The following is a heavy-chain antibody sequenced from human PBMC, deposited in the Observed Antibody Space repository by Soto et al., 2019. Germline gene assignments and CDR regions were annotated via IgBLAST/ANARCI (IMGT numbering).Heavy chain of an antibody. CDR2: ISGSGGST. J-gene: IGHJ4*02. CDR3: AAPRPYYYDSSGYFY. V-gene: IGHV3-23*01. CDR1: GFTFSSYA. Sequence: SCAASGFTFSSYAMSWARQAPGKGLEWVSAISGSGGSTYYADSVKGRFTISRDNSKNTLYLQMNSLRAEDTAVYYCAAPRPYYYDSSGYFYWGQGTLVTVSS. D-gene: IGHD3-22*01.